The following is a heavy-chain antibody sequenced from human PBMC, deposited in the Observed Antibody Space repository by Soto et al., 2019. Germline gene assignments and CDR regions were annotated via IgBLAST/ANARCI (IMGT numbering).Heavy chain of an antibody. CDR2: IYYSGST. J-gene: IGHJ4*02. Sequence: QVQLQESGPGLVKPSETLSLTCTVSGGSISSYYWSWIRQPPGKGLEWIGYIYYSGSTNYNPSLKRRLTITVDTSKNQFPLKLSSVTAADTAVYYCARRYGGTFDYWGQGTLVTVSS. CDR3: ARRYGGTFDY. V-gene: IGHV4-59*08. D-gene: IGHD2-15*01. CDR1: GGSISSYY.